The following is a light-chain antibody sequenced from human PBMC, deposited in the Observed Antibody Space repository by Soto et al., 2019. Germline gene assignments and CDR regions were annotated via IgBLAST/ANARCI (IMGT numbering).Light chain of an antibody. Sequence: QSALTQPPSASGSPGQSVTISCTGTSSDVGGYNSVSWYQQHPGKAPKLMIYEVNNRPSGVPDRCSASKSDSTASLTVSGLQAEDEAHYYCSSYAGSKNLVFGGGTQLTVL. CDR1: SSDVGGYNS. J-gene: IGLJ2*01. CDR2: EVN. CDR3: SSYAGSKNLV. V-gene: IGLV2-8*01.